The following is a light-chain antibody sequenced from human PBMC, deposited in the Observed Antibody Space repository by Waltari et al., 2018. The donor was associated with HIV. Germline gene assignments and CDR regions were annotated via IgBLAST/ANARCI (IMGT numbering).Light chain of an antibody. CDR1: QSLLQGNGSIY. CDR3: MQALQTPGT. Sequence: IVMTQSPLSLPVTPGQPASTPCRSRQSLLQGNGSIYLNCDLQKPGQSPQLRIYLGSNRASGVPDRFRGRGAGTDVTLKISRVEADDVGVYYCMQALQTPGTFGGGTKVEIK. J-gene: IGKJ4*02. CDR2: LGS. V-gene: IGKV2-28*01.